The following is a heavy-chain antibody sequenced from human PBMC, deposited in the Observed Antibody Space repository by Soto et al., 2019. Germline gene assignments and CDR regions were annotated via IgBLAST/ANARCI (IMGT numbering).Heavy chain of an antibody. CDR1: GYTFTSYA. J-gene: IGHJ4*02. CDR2: INAGNGNT. CDR3: ARESEDLTSNFDY. Sequence: ASVKVSCKASGYTFTSYAMHWVLQAPGQRLEWMGWINAGNGNTKYSQKFQGRVTITRDTSASTAYMELSSLRTEDTAVYYCARESEDLTSNFDYWGQGTLVTVSS. V-gene: IGHV1-3*01.